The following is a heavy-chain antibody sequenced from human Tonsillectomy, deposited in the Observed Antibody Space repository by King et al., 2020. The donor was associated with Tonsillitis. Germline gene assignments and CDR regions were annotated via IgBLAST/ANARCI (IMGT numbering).Heavy chain of an antibody. CDR2: IIPIFGTA. J-gene: IGHJ5*02. CDR3: ARDNWNDVGTPDP. Sequence: VQLVESGAEVKKPGSSVKVSCKASGGTFSSYAISWVRQAPGQGLEWMGGIIPIFGTANYEQKFQGRVTITADESTRTAYMELSSLRSEDTAVYYCARDNWNDVGTPDPWGQGTLVTVSS. D-gene: IGHD1-20*01. V-gene: IGHV1-69*01. CDR1: GGTFSSYA.